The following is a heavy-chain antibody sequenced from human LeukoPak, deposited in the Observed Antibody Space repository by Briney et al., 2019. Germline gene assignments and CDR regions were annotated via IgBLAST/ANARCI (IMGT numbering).Heavy chain of an antibody. Sequence: PSETLSLTCAVYGGSFSGYYWSWIRQPPGKGLEWIGEINHSGSTNYNPSLKSRVTISVDTSKNQFSLKLNSVTAADTALYYCAREVVIAATYDYWGQGTLVTVSS. V-gene: IGHV4-34*01. J-gene: IGHJ4*02. D-gene: IGHD2-15*01. CDR1: GGSFSGYY. CDR3: AREVVIAATYDY. CDR2: INHSGST.